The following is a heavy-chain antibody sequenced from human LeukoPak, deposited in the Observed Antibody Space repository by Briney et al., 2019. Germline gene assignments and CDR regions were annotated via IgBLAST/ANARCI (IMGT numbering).Heavy chain of an antibody. CDR2: IYYSGST. V-gene: IGHV4-31*03. J-gene: IGHJ5*02. CDR1: GGSISSGGYY. D-gene: IGHD6-19*01. CDR3: AREVAGPNWFDP. Sequence: SETLSLTCTVSGGSISSGGYYWSWIRQHPGKGLEWIGYIYYSGSTYYNPSLKSRVTISVDTSKNQFSLKPSSVTAADTAVYYCAREVAGPNWFDPWGQRTLVTVSS.